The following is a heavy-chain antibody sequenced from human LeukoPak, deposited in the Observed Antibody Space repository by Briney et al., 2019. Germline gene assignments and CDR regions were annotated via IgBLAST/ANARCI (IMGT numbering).Heavy chain of an antibody. J-gene: IGHJ4*02. D-gene: IGHD4-11*01. V-gene: IGHV3-30-3*01. CDR3: ARDSGYRNNDY. CDR1: GFTFSSYA. Sequence: GGSLRLSCAASGFTFSSYAMHWVRQAPGKGLERVAVISYDGSNKYYADSVKGRFTISRDNSKNTLYLQMNSLRAEDTAVYYCARDSGYRNNDYWGQGTLVTVSS. CDR2: ISYDGSNK.